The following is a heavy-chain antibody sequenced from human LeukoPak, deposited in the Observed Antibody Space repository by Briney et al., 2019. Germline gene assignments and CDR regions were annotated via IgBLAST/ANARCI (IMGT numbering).Heavy chain of an antibody. Sequence: PGPSLTPSWAPSALTFSDYSTGSVRQPPRKWIEWLSSITSSRKYINYAASMKGRFTISRENAKNSLYLQMNSLRGEDTAVYYCAREDRIVVVTAFSYCFDYWGQGTLVTVSS. J-gene: IGHJ4*02. CDR1: ALTFSDYS. CDR3: AREDRIVVVTAFSYCFDY. D-gene: IGHD2-21*02. CDR2: ITSSRKYI. V-gene: IGHV3-21*01.